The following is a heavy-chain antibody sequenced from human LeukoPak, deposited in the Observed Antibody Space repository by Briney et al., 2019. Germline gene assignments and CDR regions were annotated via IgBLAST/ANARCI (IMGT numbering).Heavy chain of an antibody. V-gene: IGHV3-23*01. CDR2: VSGGGAST. D-gene: IGHD3-22*01. Sequence: GGSLRLSCAASGFTFSNFAMSWVRQAPGKGLDWVSGVSGGGASTYYGDSVKGRFIISRDNSKNTLYLQMNSLRAEDTAVYYCAKENYYESSGYVDYWGQGTLVTVSS. J-gene: IGHJ4*02. CDR3: AKENYYESSGYVDY. CDR1: GFTFSNFA.